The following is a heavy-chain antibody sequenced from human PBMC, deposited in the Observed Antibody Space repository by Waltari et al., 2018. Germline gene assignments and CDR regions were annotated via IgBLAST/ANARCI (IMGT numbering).Heavy chain of an antibody. V-gene: IGHV4-39*07. CDR1: SGTIIRSTYF. D-gene: IGHD3-3*01. J-gene: IGHJ6*02. Sequence: QLQLQESGPGLVKPSETLSLTCTVSSGTIIRSTYFWGWIRQSPGKGLAWIGSISNSVSTYYNPSLKSRVTISLDTSKNQFSLKVSSVTGADTAVYYCARDGRDFYGMDVWGQGTTVTVSS. CDR3: ARDGRDFYGMDV. CDR2: ISNSVST.